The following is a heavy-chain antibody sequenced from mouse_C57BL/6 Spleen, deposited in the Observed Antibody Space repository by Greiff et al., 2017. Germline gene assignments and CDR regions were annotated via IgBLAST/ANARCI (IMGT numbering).Heavy chain of an antibody. Sequence: VQLQQSGPELVKPGASVKISCKASGYTFTDYYMNWVKQSHGKSLEWIGDINPNNGGTSYNQKFKGKATLTVDKSSSTADMELRSLTSEDSAVYYCASSFWYFDVWGTGTTVTVSS. CDR3: ASSFWYFDV. CDR1: GYTFTDYY. CDR2: INPNNGGT. J-gene: IGHJ1*03. V-gene: IGHV1-26*01.